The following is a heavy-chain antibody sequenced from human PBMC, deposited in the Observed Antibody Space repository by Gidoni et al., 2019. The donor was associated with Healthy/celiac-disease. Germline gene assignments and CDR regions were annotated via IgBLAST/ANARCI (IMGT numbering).Heavy chain of an antibody. CDR1: GFTFSSYG. J-gene: IGHJ4*02. CDR2: ISYDGSNK. V-gene: IGHV3-30*18. Sequence: QVQLVESGGGVAQPGRSPRLPGAASGFTFSSYGTHWVRQAPGKGLAWVAIISYDGSNKYYADSVKGRFTISRDNSKNTLYLQMNSLRAEDTAVYYCAKRAKGVSGWQSPFDYWGQGTLVTVSS. CDR3: AKRAKGVSGWQSPFDY. D-gene: IGHD6-19*01.